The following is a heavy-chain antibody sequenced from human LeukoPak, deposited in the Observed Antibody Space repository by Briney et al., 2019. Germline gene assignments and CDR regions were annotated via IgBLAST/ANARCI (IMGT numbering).Heavy chain of an antibody. V-gene: IGHV1-24*01. CDR3: ATGFGYNSGDRDY. Sequence: SVKVSCKVSGHTLSESSIYWVRQAPGKGLEWMGGFDPEDGETIYAQKFQGRVTMTEDTSTDTAYMELSSLRSEDTAVYYCATGFGYNSGDRDYWGQGTLVTVSS. CDR1: GHTLSESS. CDR2: FDPEDGET. D-gene: IGHD5-18*01. J-gene: IGHJ4*02.